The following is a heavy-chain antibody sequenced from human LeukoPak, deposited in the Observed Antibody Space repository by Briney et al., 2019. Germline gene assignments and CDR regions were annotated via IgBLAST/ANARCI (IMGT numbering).Heavy chain of an antibody. D-gene: IGHD2-2*01. CDR2: IHHGGST. CDR1: GGSISSSSYN. Sequence: SETLSLTCTVSGGSISSSSYNWAWIRQPPGKGLEWIGAIHHGGSTYYNPSLKSRVTISVDTSKNQFSLKLSSVTAADTAFYYCARLPFCGTTSCPFDYWGQGTLVTVSS. J-gene: IGHJ4*02. CDR3: ARLPFCGTTSCPFDY. V-gene: IGHV4-39*01.